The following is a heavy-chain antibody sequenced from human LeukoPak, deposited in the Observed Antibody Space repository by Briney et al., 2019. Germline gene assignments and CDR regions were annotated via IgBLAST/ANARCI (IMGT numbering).Heavy chain of an antibody. CDR1: GYTFTGYY. CDR3: AREPRDIVVVPAALDV. D-gene: IGHD2-2*01. J-gene: IGHJ6*04. Sequence: ASVKVSCKASGYTFTGYYMHWVRQAPGQGLEWMGWINPNSGGTNYARKFQGRVTMTRDTSISTAYMELSRLRSDDTAVYYCAREPRDIVVVPAALDVWGKGTTVTVSS. CDR2: INPNSGGT. V-gene: IGHV1-2*02.